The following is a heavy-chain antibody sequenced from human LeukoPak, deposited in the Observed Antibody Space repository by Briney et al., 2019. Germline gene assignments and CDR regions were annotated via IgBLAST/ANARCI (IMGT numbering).Heavy chain of an antibody. CDR1: GGSINSYY. J-gene: IGHJ5*02. V-gene: IGHV4-59*01. CDR2: VYYSGST. Sequence: SETLSLTCTVSGGSINSYYWSWIRQPPGKGLEWIGYVYYSGSTNYNPSLKSRVTISVDTSKTQFSLKLSSVTAADTAVYYCARDNGDITGLFDPWGQGTLVTVSS. D-gene: IGHD4-17*01. CDR3: ARDNGDITGLFDP.